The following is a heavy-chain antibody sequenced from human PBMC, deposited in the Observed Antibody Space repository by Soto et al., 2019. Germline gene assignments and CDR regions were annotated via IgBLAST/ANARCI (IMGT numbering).Heavy chain of an antibody. D-gene: IGHD6-13*01. Sequence: ASVKVSCKASGGTFSSYAISWVRQAPGQGLEWMGGIIPIFGTANYAQKLQGRVTITADESTSTAYMELSSLRSEDTAVYYCAGASGRIAAAGPPYFDYWGQGTLVTVSS. CDR2: IIPIFGTA. CDR1: GGTFSSYA. V-gene: IGHV1-69*13. CDR3: AGASGRIAAAGPPYFDY. J-gene: IGHJ4*02.